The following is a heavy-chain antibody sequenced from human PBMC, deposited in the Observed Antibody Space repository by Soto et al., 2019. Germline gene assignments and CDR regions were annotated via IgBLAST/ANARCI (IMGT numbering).Heavy chain of an antibody. V-gene: IGHV3-7*01. CDR3: AQIAAAGSFYYYYGMDV. CDR1: GFTFSSYW. J-gene: IGHJ6*02. D-gene: IGHD6-13*01. Sequence: GGSLRLSCAASGFTFSSYWMSWVRQAPGKGLEWVANIKQDGSEKYYVDSVKGRFTISRDNAKNSLYLQMNSLRAEDTAVYYCAQIAAAGSFYYYYGMDVWGQGTTVTVSS. CDR2: IKQDGSEK.